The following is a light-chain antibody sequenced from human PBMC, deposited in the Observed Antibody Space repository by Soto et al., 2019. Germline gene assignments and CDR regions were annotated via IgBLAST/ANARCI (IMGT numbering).Light chain of an antibody. Sequence: EIVMTQSPATLSVSPGERATLSCRASQSVSSNLAWYQQKPGQAPRLLIYGASNRATGIPARFSGSGSGTEFTLTISSLQPEDFAVYYCQQYNNWPPWAFGQGTKVEIK. J-gene: IGKJ1*01. CDR2: GAS. V-gene: IGKV3-15*01. CDR3: QQYNNWPPWA. CDR1: QSVSSN.